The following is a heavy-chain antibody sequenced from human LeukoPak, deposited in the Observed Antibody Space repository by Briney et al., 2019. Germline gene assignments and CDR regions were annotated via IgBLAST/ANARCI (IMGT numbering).Heavy chain of an antibody. J-gene: IGHJ6*02. Sequence: ASVKVSCKASGGTFSSYAISWVRQAPGQGLEWMGRIIPILGIANYAQKFQGRVTITADKSTSTAYMELSSLGSEDTAVYYCAREEVGATIYYYYGMDVWGQGTTVTVSS. CDR1: GGTFSSYA. CDR2: IIPILGIA. CDR3: AREEVGATIYYYYGMDV. D-gene: IGHD1-26*01. V-gene: IGHV1-69*04.